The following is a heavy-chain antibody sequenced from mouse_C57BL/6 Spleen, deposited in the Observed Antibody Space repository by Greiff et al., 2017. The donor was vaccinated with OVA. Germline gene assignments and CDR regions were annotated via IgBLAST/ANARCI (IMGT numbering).Heavy chain of an antibody. J-gene: IGHJ3*01. CDR3: TAYYYGSSSSAWFAY. CDR1: GFNIKDYY. Sequence: EVQLQQSGAELVRPGASVKLSCTASGFNIKDYYMHWVKQRPEQGLEWIGRIDPEDGDTAYAPKFQGKATMTADTSSNTADLQLSSLTSEDPAVYYCTAYYYGSSSSAWFAYWGQGTLVTVSA. D-gene: IGHD1-1*01. V-gene: IGHV14-1*01. CDR2: IDPEDGDT.